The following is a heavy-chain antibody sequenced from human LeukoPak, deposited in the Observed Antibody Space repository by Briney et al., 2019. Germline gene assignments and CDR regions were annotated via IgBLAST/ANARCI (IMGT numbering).Heavy chain of an antibody. CDR2: IYHSGST. Sequence: SETLSLTCTVSGGSISSGGYYWSWIRQPPGKGLEWIGYIYHSGSTYYNPSLKSRVTISVDRSKNQFSLKLSSVTAADTAVYYCARGRSAGGWFDPWGQGTLVTVSS. J-gene: IGHJ5*02. CDR3: ARGRSAGGWFDP. V-gene: IGHV4-30-2*01. CDR1: GGSISSGGYY. D-gene: IGHD3-10*01.